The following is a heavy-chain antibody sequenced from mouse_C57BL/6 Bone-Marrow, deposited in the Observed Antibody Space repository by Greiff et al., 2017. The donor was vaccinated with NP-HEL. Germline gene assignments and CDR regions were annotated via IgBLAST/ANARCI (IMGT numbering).Heavy chain of an antibody. CDR2: ISYDGSN. CDR1: GYSITSGYY. V-gene: IGHV3-6*01. Sequence: EVQRVESGPGLVKPSQSLSLTCSVTGYSITSGYYWNWIRQFPGNKLEWMGYISYDGSNNYNPSLKNRISITRDTSKNQFFLKLNSVTTEDTATYYCARDGYSTMDYWGQGTSVTVSS. CDR3: ARDGYSTMDY. J-gene: IGHJ4*01.